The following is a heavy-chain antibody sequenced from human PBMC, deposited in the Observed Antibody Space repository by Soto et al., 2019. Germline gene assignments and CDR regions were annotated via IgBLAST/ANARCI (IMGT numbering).Heavy chain of an antibody. J-gene: IGHJ4*02. Sequence: PSETLSLTCTVSGGSISSGGYYWSWIRQHPGKGLEWIGYIYYSGSTYYNPSLKSRVTISLDTSKNQFSLKLSSVTAADTAVYYCALGGIQGYFDYWGQGTLVTVSS. CDR3: ALGGIQGYFDY. CDR1: GGSISSGGYY. V-gene: IGHV4-31*03. D-gene: IGHD2-15*01. CDR2: IYYSGST.